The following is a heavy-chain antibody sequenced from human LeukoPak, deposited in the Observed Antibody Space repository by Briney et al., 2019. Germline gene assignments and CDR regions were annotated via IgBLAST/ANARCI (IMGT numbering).Heavy chain of an antibody. CDR3: ARRSTVTRDVDI. Sequence: QSGGSLKPSCAASGFTVSSNYMIWVRQAPGKGLEWVSVIYSGGDTYYADSVKGRFTISRDNSKNTVYLQVNSLRAEDTAVYYCARRSTVTRDVDIWGQGTMVTVSS. V-gene: IGHV3-66*04. J-gene: IGHJ3*02. D-gene: IGHD4-17*01. CDR2: IYSGGDT. CDR1: GFTVSSNY.